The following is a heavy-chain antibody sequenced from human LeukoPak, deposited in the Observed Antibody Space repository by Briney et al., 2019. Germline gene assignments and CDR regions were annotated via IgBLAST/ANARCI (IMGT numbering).Heavy chain of an antibody. CDR3: ARVPGRPAAVFDY. CDR1: GWSLSGFS. V-gene: IGHV4-34*01. D-gene: IGHD2-2*01. J-gene: IGHJ4*02. CDR2: LNHSGST. Sequence: NPSETLSLTCAVYGWSLSGFSWSWIRQPPGKGLEWIGELNHSGSTNYNPSLKSRVTISVDTSKNQFSLKLSSVTAADSAFYYCARVPGRPAAVFDYWGQGTLVTVSS.